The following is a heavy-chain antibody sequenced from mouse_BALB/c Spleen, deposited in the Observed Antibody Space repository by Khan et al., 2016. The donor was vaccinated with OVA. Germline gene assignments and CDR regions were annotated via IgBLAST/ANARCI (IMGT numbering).Heavy chain of an antibody. D-gene: IGHD2-14*01. J-gene: IGHJ3*01. CDR2: INPSNGYT. CDR1: GYTFTSYT. V-gene: IGHV1-4*01. CDR3: VRDGAYHKNDGWVAY. Sequence: QVQLKESGAELARPGASVKMSCKASGYTFTSYTIHWIKKRPGQGLEWIGYINPSNGYTNYNQKFKDKATLTTDKSSTTAYLQLSSLTSVDSAVCNCVRDGAYHKNDGWVAYWGQGTLVTVSA.